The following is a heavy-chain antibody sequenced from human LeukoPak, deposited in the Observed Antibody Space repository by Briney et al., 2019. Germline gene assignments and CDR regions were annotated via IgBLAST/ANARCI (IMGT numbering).Heavy chain of an antibody. J-gene: IGHJ4*02. CDR1: GFSFSSYE. V-gene: IGHV3-48*03. CDR3: VRESRSDWYVGYFDY. D-gene: IGHD6-19*01. CDR2: ITSSGATK. Sequence: GGSLRLSCAASGFSFSSYEMNWVRQAPGKGLKWISYITSSGATKYSADSVKGRFTISRDNAKNSLYLQMTSLRVEDTAFYYCVRESRSDWYVGYFDYWGRRTLVTDS.